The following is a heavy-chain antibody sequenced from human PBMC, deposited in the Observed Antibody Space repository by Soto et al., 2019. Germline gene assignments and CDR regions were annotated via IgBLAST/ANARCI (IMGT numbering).Heavy chain of an antibody. D-gene: IGHD3-22*01. CDR1: GGSISSYY. V-gene: IGHV4-59*01. J-gene: IGHJ5*02. CDR3: ARKGGYKGGWFDP. CDR2: IYYSGST. Sequence: PSETLSLTCTVSGGSISSYYWSWIRQPPGKGLEWIGYIYYSGSTNYNPSLKSRVTISVDTSKNQFSLKLSSVTAADTAVYYCARKGGYKGGWFDPWGQGTLVTVSS.